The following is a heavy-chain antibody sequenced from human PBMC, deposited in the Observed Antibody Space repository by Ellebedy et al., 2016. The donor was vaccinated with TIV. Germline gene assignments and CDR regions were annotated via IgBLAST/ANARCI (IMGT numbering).Heavy chain of an antibody. V-gene: IGHV6-1*01. J-gene: IGHJ6*02. CDR3: SRGVDTRQYYYYAMDV. CDR1: GDSVSSNSVA. D-gene: IGHD5-18*01. CDR2: TYYRSKWFN. Sequence: SQTLSLTXXISGDSVSSNSVAWNWIRQSPSRGLEWLGRTYYRSKWFNDYAVSVKSRITITPDTSTNQFSLQLKSVTPDDTAVYYCSRGVDTRQYYYYAMDVWGQGTTVTVSS.